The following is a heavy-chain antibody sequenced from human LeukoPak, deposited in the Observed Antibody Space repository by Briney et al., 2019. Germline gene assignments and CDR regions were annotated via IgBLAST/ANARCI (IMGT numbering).Heavy chain of an antibody. J-gene: IGHJ5*02. Sequence: ASVKVSCKASGYTFSDYYMHWVRQGPGQGLEWMGWINPNSGGTNYAQKFQGRVTMTRDTSISTASMDLSRLRFDDTAVYYCARGTTMFREVIIPNHEFDPWGQGTLVTVSS. V-gene: IGHV1-2*02. D-gene: IGHD3-10*01. CDR2: INPNSGGT. CDR3: ARGTTMFREVIIPNHEFDP. CDR1: GYTFSDYY.